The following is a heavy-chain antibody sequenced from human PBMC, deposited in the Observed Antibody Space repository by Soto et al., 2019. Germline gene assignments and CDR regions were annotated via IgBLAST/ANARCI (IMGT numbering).Heavy chain of an antibody. J-gene: IGHJ4*02. D-gene: IGHD3-22*01. V-gene: IGHV4-30-2*01. CDR2: IYHSGST. CDR1: GGSISSGGYS. Sequence: SETLSLTCAVSGGSISSGGYSWGWIRQPPGKGLEWIGYIYHSGSTYYNPSLKSRVTISVDRSKNQFSLKLSSVTAADTAVYYCARGIYDLDYWGQGTLVTVSS. CDR3: ARGIYDLDY.